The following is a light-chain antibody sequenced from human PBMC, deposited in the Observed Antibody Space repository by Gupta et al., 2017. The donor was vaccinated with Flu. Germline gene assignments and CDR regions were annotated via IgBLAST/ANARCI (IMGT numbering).Light chain of an antibody. CDR1: NIGSKS. V-gene: IGLV3-21*02. CDR2: DDT. J-gene: IGLJ2*01. Sequence: SYVLTQPPSVSVAPGQTARLTCGGNNIGSKSVHWYQQRPGQAPVLVVYDDTDRPSGIPERFSGSKSGNTATLTISRVEAGDEADYYCQVWDSSSDLVVFGGGTKLTVL. CDR3: QVWDSSSDLVV.